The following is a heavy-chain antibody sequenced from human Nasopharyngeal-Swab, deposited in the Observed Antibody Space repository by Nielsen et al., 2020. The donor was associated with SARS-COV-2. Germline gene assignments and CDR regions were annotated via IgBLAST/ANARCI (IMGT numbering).Heavy chain of an antibody. V-gene: IGHV3-15*01. CDR2: IKSKTDGGTT. CDR1: GFTFSNAW. CDR3: TTDVVVVAASYFDY. Sequence: GESLKISCAASGFTFSNAWMSWVRQAPGKGLEWVGRIKSKTDGGTTDYAAPVKGRFTISRDDSKNTLYLQMNSLKTEDTAVYYCTTDVVVVAASYFDYWGQGTLVTVSS. J-gene: IGHJ4*02. D-gene: IGHD2-15*01.